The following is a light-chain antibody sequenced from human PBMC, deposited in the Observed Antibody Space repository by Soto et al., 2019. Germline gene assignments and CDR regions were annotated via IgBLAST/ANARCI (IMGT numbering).Light chain of an antibody. CDR2: SSN. CDR3: AAWDDSLNGVV. J-gene: IGLJ2*01. Sequence: QSVLTQPPSASGTHGQRVTISCSGSSSNIGSNSVNWYQQLPGTAPKLLMYSSNQRPSGVPDRFSGSKSGTSVSLAISGLQSEDEADYYCAAWDDSLNGVVFGGGTKLTVL. CDR1: SSNIGSNS. V-gene: IGLV1-44*01.